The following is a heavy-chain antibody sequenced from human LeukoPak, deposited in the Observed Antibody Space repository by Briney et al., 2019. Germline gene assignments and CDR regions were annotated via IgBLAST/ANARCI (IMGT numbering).Heavy chain of an antibody. V-gene: IGHV3-33*01. J-gene: IGHJ4*02. Sequence: PGRSLRLSCAASGFTFSSYGMHWVRQAPGKGLEWVAVICYDGSNKYYADSVKGRFTISRDNSKNTLYLQMNSLRAEDTAVYYCASYSGYDASFDYWGQGTLVTVSS. CDR3: ASYSGYDASFDY. CDR2: ICYDGSNK. D-gene: IGHD5-12*01. CDR1: GFTFSSYG.